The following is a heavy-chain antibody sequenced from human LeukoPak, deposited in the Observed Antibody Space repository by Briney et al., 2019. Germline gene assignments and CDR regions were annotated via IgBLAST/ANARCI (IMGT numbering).Heavy chain of an antibody. V-gene: IGHV5-51*01. Sequence: HGESLKISCKGSGYSFTSYWIGWVRQTPGKGLEWMGIIYPGDSDTRYSPSFQGQVTISADKSISTAYLQWSSLKASDTAMFYCARHVSAVGENHERNAFDIWGQGTMVTVSS. D-gene: IGHD1-26*01. J-gene: IGHJ3*02. CDR1: GYSFTSYW. CDR3: ARHVSAVGENHERNAFDI. CDR2: IYPGDSDT.